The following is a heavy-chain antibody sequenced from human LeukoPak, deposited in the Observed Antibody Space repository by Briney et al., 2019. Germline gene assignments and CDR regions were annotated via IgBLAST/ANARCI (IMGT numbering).Heavy chain of an antibody. D-gene: IGHD6-13*01. CDR3: ARGPYSSSWPFDY. CDR2: INPNSGGT. J-gene: IGHJ4*02. CDR1: GYTFTSHG. Sequence: ASVKVSCKTSGYTFTSHGISWVRQAPGQGLEWMGWINPNSGGTNYAQKFQGRVTMTRDTSISTAYMELSRLRSDDTAVCYCARGPYSSSWPFDYWGQGTLVTVSS. V-gene: IGHV1-2*02.